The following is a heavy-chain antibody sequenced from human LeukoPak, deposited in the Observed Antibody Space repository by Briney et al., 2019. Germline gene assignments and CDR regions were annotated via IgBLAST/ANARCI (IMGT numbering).Heavy chain of an antibody. D-gene: IGHD4-17*01. J-gene: IGHJ4*02. V-gene: IGHV1-2*02. Sequence: GASVKVSCKASGYTFTAYFIHWVRQAPGQGLEWMGWINPNSGATTYAQKFQGRVTMTRDTSISTAYMELSRLRSEDTAVYYCARDYGDLPGDYWGQGTLVTVSS. CDR2: INPNSGAT. CDR1: GYTFTAYF. CDR3: ARDYGDLPGDY.